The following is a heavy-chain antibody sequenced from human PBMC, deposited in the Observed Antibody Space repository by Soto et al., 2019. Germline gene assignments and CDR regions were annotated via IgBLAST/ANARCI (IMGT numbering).Heavy chain of an antibody. V-gene: IGHV1-69*13. CDR3: ARLSGDHSAFFSYGMDA. CDR2: IIPIFGTA. J-gene: IGHJ6*02. D-gene: IGHD2-21*01. CDR1: GGTFSSYA. Sequence: SVKVSCKASGGTFSSYAISWVRQAPGQGLEWMGGIIPIFGTANYAQKFQGRVTITADESTSTAYMELNSLRADDTAVYYCARLSGDHSAFFSYGMDAWGQGTTVTVSS.